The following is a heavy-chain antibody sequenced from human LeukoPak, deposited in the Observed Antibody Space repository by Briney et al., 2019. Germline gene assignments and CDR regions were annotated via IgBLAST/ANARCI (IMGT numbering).Heavy chain of an antibody. CDR1: GFTFTDHY. CDR2: IGPHSTFT. V-gene: IGHV1-2*02. CDR3: VREGEGPLSKDFDY. Sequence: ASMKVSCKSSGFTFTDHYIHWVRQGPGQGLEWMGYIGPHSTFTSSPQEFQGRVTMTRDASMSTAYMEMTRLTSEDTAVYYCVREGEGPLSKDFDYWGQGTLVTVSS. J-gene: IGHJ4*02. D-gene: IGHD2/OR15-2a*01.